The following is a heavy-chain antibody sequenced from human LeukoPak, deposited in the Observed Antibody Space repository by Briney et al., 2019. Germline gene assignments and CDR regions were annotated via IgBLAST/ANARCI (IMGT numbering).Heavy chain of an antibody. J-gene: IGHJ6*04. Sequence: GGSLRLSCAASGFTFSSYEMNWVRQAPGEGLGWVSYISSSGSTIYYADSVKGRFTISRDNAKNSLYVQMNSLRAEDTAVYYCAELGITMIGGVWGKGTTVTISS. V-gene: IGHV3-48*03. D-gene: IGHD3-10*02. CDR2: ISSSGSTI. CDR1: GFTFSSYE. CDR3: AELGITMIGGV.